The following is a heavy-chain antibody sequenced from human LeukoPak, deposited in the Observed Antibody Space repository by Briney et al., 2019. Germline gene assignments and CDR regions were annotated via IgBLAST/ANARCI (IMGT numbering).Heavy chain of an antibody. CDR2: IWYDGSNK. D-gene: IGHD4-11*01. CDR3: AKAGYSDYPYYYYYMDV. V-gene: IGHV3-33*06. CDR1: GFTFSSYG. J-gene: IGHJ6*03. Sequence: PGGSLRLSCAASGFTFSSYGMHWVRQAPGKGLEWVAVIWYDGSNKYYADSVKGRFTISRDNSKNTLYLQMNSLRAEDTAVYYCAKAGYSDYPYYYYYMDVWGNGTTVTVSS.